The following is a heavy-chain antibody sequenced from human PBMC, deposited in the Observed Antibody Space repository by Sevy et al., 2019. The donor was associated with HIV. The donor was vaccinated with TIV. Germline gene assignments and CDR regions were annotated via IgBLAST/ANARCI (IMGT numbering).Heavy chain of an antibody. Sequence: GGSLRLSCAASGLSFSNAWMAWVRQAPGKGLEWVGRIRSENGGGTTDFAAFAKGKFTISRDDSKNTLYLQMNSLKTVDTAVYYGSIDHRRHGMLVVPFENWGLGTLVTVSS. CDR2: IRSENGGGTT. D-gene: IGHD2-8*01. CDR1: GLSFSNAW. J-gene: IGHJ4*02. CDR3: SIDHRRHGMLVVPFEN. V-gene: IGHV3-15*01.